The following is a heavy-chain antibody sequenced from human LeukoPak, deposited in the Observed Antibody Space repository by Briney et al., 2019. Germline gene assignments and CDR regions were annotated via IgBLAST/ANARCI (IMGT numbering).Heavy chain of an antibody. CDR2: ISGSGGST. J-gene: IGHJ4*02. V-gene: IGHV3-23*01. CDR3: AKPDMGYWAIKY. CDR1: TFTFSSFT. Sequence: GGSLRLSCAASTFTFSSFTMSWVRQAPGKGLEWVSGISGSGGSTYYADSVRGRFTISRANSKNTLFLQMNSLRAEDTAIYYCAKPDMGYWAIKYWGQGTLVTVSS. D-gene: IGHD1-26*01.